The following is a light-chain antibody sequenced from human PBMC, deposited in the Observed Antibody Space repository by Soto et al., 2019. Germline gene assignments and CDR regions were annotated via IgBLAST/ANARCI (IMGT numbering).Light chain of an antibody. CDR3: QGSGTSAGR. CDR1: QSVSSY. CDR2: DAS. Sequence: EIVLTQSPATLSLSPGERATLSCRASQSVSSYLAWYQQKPGQAPRLLIYDASNRATGIPDRFSGSGSGTDYGRAICRQGPEECALPYCQGSGTSAGRLGQGTQVETK. J-gene: IGKJ1*01. V-gene: IGKV3-11*01.